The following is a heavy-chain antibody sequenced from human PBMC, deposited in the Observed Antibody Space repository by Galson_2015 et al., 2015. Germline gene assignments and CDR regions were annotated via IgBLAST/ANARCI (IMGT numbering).Heavy chain of an antibody. CDR2: IYHRGTT. V-gene: IGHV4-59*01. J-gene: IGHJ4*02. CDR1: VASISSYY. CDR3: ARRRDYFDY. Sequence: ETLSLTCTVSVASISSYYWSWVRQPPGKGLECIGYIYHRGTTNYNPSLKSRVTISVDTSKNQLSLKLSSVTAADTAVYYCARRRDYFDYWGQGTLVTVSS.